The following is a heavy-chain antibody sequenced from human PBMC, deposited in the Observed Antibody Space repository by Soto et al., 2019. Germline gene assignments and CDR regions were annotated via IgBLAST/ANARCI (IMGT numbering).Heavy chain of an antibody. V-gene: IGHV3-23*01. Sequence: EVQLLESGGGLVQPGGSLRLSCAASGFTFSSYVMNWVRQPPGKGLGWVSGISGSGGSTYYADPVKGRFTISRDNSMNEPYLQMNSVRAEDTAVYYCAKGPRVPPPQDYGMNVWGQGSTVTVSS. D-gene: IGHD1-1*01. J-gene: IGHJ6*02. CDR1: GFTFSSYV. CDR3: AKGPRVPPPQDYGMNV. CDR2: ISGSGGST.